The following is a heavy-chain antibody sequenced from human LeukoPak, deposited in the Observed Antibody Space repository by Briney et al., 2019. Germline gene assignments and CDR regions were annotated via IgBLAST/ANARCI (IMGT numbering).Heavy chain of an antibody. D-gene: IGHD5-24*01. CDR1: GFTVSSNY. J-gene: IGHJ4*02. Sequence: GGSLRLSCAASGFTVSSNYMSWVRQAPGKGLEWVSVIYSGGSTYYADSVKGRFTISRDNSKNTLYLQMNSLRAEGTAVYYCARYGEMATITYFDYWGQGTLVTVSS. CDR2: IYSGGST. CDR3: ARYGEMATITYFDY. V-gene: IGHV3-53*01.